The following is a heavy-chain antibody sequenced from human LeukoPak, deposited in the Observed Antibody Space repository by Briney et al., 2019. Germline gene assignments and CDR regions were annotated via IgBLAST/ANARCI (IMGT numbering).Heavy chain of an antibody. V-gene: IGHV4-39*01. CDR2: IYYTGIT. J-gene: IGHJ6*03. D-gene: IGHD4-23*01. Sequence: PTETLYLTCSVSGGSISSSSDNWGRIRQPPGTGLEWIGSIYYTGITYYNPSLMSRVTMSVDTSKNQFSLRLTSVTAADTAMYYCARQGRATVVMYMDDWGKGTTVTDSS. CDR1: GGSISSSSDN. CDR3: ARQGRATVVMYMDD.